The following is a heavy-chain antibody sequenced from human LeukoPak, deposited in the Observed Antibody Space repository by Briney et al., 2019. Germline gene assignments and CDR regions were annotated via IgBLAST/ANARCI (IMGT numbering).Heavy chain of an antibody. CDR3: ARSTNYYDSSGYLF. Sequence: KSSETLSLTCTVSGVSISSSSYYWGWIRQPPGKGLEWIGSIYYSGSTYYNPSLKSRFTISVDTSKNQFSLKLSSVTAADTAVYYCARSTNYYDSSGYLFWGQGTLVTVSS. CDR2: IYYSGST. J-gene: IGHJ4*02. CDR1: GVSISSSSYY. V-gene: IGHV4-39*07. D-gene: IGHD3-22*01.